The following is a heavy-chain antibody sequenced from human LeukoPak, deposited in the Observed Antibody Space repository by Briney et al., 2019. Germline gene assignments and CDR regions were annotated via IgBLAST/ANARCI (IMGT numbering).Heavy chain of an antibody. Sequence: SETLSLTCTVSGGSISSYYWSWIRQPPGKGLEWIGYIYYSGSTNYNPSLKSRVTISVDTSKNQFSLKLSSVTAADTAVYYCARVQAPYYDILTGTPLQYYFDYWGQGTLVTVSS. D-gene: IGHD3-9*01. J-gene: IGHJ4*02. CDR1: GGSISSYY. V-gene: IGHV4-59*01. CDR3: ARVQAPYYDILTGTPLQYYFDY. CDR2: IYYSGST.